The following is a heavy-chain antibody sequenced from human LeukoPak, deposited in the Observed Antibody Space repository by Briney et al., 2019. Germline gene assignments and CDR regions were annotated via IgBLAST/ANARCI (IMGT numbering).Heavy chain of an antibody. CDR2: IKQDGSEK. D-gene: IGHD3-10*01. CDR3: ARALNYYGSGPRGHDAFDI. CDR1: GFTFSSYW. J-gene: IGHJ3*02. Sequence: GGSLRLSCAASGFTFSSYWMSWVRQAPGKGLEWVANIKQDGSEKYYVDSVKGRFTISRDNAKNSLYLQMNSLRAEDTAVYYCARALNYYGSGPRGHDAFDIWGQGTMVTVSS. V-gene: IGHV3-7*01.